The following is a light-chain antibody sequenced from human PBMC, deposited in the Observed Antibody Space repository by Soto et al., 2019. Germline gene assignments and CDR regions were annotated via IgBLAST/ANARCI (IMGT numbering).Light chain of an antibody. CDR1: QSLVRSDGNTH. V-gene: IGKV2-30*02. CDR3: MQGTHWPYT. CDR2: KVS. J-gene: IGKJ2*01. Sequence: DVVMTQSPLSLPVTLGQPASISCRSTQSLVRSDGNTHLNWFQQRPGQSPRRLICKVSNRESGVPDRFSGSASGTDFTLKISRVEAEDLGVYYCMQGTHWPYTFGQGTKLEIK.